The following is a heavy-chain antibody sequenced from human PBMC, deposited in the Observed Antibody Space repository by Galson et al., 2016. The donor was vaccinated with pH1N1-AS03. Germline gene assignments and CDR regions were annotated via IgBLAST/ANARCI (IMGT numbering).Heavy chain of an antibody. CDR3: ARTRAARPADAFDV. V-gene: IGHV4-39*07. CDR2: VYYDGNT. J-gene: IGHJ3*01. CDR1: GDSTNINTCY. D-gene: IGHD6-6*01. Sequence: ETLSLTCSVSGDSTNINTCYWGWIRQPPGKGLEWIGSVYYDGNTYYNPSLKSRSTISVDPSKNLFSLKLTSVTAADTAVYYCARTRAARPADAFDVWGQGTTVTVSS.